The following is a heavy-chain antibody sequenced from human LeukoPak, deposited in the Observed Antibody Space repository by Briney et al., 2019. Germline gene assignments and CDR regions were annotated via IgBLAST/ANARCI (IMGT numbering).Heavy chain of an antibody. V-gene: IGHV3-23*01. Sequence: GGSLRLSCAASGFSFNTYAMSWVRQAPGKGLEWVSGISGSGDRTYYADAVKGRFTISRDNSKNTVYLQMDSLRAEDTAVYYCANSRGHGSGNLWGQGTLVTVSS. J-gene: IGHJ5*02. D-gene: IGHD3-10*01. CDR3: ANSRGHGSGNL. CDR2: ISGSGDRT. CDR1: GFSFNTYA.